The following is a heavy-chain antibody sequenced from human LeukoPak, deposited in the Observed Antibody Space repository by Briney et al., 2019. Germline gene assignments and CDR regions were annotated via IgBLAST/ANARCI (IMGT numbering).Heavy chain of an antibody. D-gene: IGHD1-7*01. J-gene: IGHJ6*03. CDR1: GGTFSNYG. CDR2: TIPMFASD. CDR3: ARDLVGGLELRSDGYYYYYYMDV. Sequence: ASVKVSCKASGGTFSNYGINWVRQAPGQGLEWMGGTIPMFASDTYAQKFQGRVTITTDESTSTAYMELSSLRSEDTAVYYCARDLVGGLELRSDGYYYYYYMDVWGKGTTVTVSS. V-gene: IGHV1-69*05.